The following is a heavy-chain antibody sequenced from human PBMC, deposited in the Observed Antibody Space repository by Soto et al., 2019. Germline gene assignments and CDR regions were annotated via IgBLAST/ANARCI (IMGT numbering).Heavy chain of an antibody. CDR2: IIPILGIA. D-gene: IGHD2-21*01. J-gene: IGHJ6*03. V-gene: IGHV1-69*02. CDR1: GGTFSSYT. CDR3: GRGIALVSNAPYYYYYSMDV. Sequence: QVQLVQSGAEVKKPGSSVKVSCKASGGTFSSYTISWVRLAPGQGPEWMGRIIPILGIANYAQKFQGRVTITADKSTSTAYMELSSLRSEDTAVYYWGRGIALVSNAPYYYYYSMDVWGKGTTVTVSS.